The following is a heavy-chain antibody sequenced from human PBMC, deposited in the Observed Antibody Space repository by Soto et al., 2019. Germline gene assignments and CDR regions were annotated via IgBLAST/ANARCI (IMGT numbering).Heavy chain of an antibody. CDR3: ARSAPAMVTDYFDY. CDR2: IYYSGST. Sequence: SETLSLTCTVSGGSVSSGSYYWSWIRQPPGKGLEWIGYIYYSGSTNYNPSLKSRVTISVDTSKNPFSLKLSSVTAADTAVYYCARSAPAMVTDYFDYWGQGTLVTVSS. J-gene: IGHJ4*02. D-gene: IGHD5-18*01. V-gene: IGHV4-61*01. CDR1: GGSVSSGSYY.